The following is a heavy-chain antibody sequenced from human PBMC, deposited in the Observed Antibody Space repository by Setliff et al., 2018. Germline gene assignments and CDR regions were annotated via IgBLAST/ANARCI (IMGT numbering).Heavy chain of an antibody. CDR1: GFPFRIYS. D-gene: IGHD5-12*01. J-gene: IGHJ3*02. V-gene: IGHV3-21*01. CDR3: ARSEANGGHDPFDI. CDR2: ISDSSFHI. Sequence: GGSLRLFCAASGFPFRIYSMHWVRQAPGKGLEWVSSISDSSFHIYYRDSVKGRFTISRDNAKNSLYLQMNSLRADDTAVYYCARSEANGGHDPFDIWGQGTMVTVSS.